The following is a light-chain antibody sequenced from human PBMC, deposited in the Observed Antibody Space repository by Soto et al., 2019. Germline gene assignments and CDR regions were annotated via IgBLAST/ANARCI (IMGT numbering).Light chain of an antibody. Sequence: DIQMTQSPSTLSASVGDRVTITCRASQSISSWLAWYQQXXXXAPKLLIYKASSLEGGVPSRFSGSGSGTDFTLTISSLQPDDFATYYCQQYHSYSLTFGGGTKVDIK. V-gene: IGKV1-5*03. CDR2: KAS. CDR3: QQYHSYSLT. J-gene: IGKJ4*01. CDR1: QSISSW.